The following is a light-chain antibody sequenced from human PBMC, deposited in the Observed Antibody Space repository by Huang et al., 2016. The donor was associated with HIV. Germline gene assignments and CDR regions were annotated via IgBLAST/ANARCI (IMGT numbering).Light chain of an antibody. CDR2: LGS. CDR1: QSLLHSNGYNY. V-gene: IGKV2-28*01. Sequence: DIVMTQSPLSLPVTPGEPASISCRSSQSLLHSNGYNYLDWYLQKPGQSPQLLIYLGSYRAYGVPDRFSRSGSGTDCTLKISRVEAEEVGVYYCMQALQTPPYTFGQGTKLEIK. CDR3: MQALQTPPYT. J-gene: IGKJ2*01.